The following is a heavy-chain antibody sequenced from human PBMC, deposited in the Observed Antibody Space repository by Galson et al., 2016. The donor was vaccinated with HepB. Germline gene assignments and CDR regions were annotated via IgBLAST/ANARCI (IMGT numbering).Heavy chain of an antibody. CDR1: AFTVSGTY. CDR2: IYSGGIT. J-gene: IGHJ5*02. Sequence: SLRLSCAASAFTVSGTYMTWVRQSPGKGLEWVSLIYSGGITYYADSVKGRFSISSDISKNLLYLQMNSLRAEDTAVYYCARVTPPCWFDPWGQGTLVTVSS. CDR3: ARVTPPCWFDP. V-gene: IGHV3-66*01.